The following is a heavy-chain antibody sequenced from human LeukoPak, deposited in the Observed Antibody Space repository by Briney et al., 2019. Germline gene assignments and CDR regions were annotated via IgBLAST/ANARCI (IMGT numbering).Heavy chain of an antibody. CDR1: GFSFSFYW. CDR3: ARHSNKYDYDSSGHYRSFDY. CDR2: IKQDGSDK. Sequence: GASLILCCAASGFSFSFYWMSWVRQAPGEGLEWVANIKQDGSDKYYLDSVKGRFTISRDNSKNSLYLQMNSLRAEDTAFYFCARHSNKYDYDSSGHYRSFDYWGQGTLVSVSS. D-gene: IGHD3-22*01. V-gene: IGHV3-7*01. J-gene: IGHJ4*02.